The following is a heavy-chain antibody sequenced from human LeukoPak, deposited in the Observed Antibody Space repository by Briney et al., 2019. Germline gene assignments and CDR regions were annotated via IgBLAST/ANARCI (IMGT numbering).Heavy chain of an antibody. D-gene: IGHD1-26*01. Sequence: GGSLRLSCAASGFTFSSYSMNWVRQAPGKGLEWVSSVSSSSSYIYYADSVRGRFTISRDNAKNSLYLQMNSLRAEDTAVYYCAREEYSGSYYFDYWGQGTLVTVSS. J-gene: IGHJ4*02. CDR2: VSSSSSYI. CDR1: GFTFSSYS. V-gene: IGHV3-21*01. CDR3: AREEYSGSYYFDY.